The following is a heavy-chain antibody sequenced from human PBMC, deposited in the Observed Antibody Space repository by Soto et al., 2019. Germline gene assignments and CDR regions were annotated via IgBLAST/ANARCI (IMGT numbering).Heavy chain of an antibody. V-gene: IGHV4-59*06. CDR2: IYYSGST. J-gene: IGHJ6*02. Sequence: SETLSLTCAVSSGSISSYYWSWIRQPPGKGLEWIGYIYYSGSTYYNPSLKSRVTISVDTSKNQFSLKLSSVTAADTAVYYCAASCVACGGFNYYGMDVWGQGTTVTVSS. D-gene: IGHD5-12*01. CDR1: SGSISSYY. CDR3: AASCVACGGFNYYGMDV.